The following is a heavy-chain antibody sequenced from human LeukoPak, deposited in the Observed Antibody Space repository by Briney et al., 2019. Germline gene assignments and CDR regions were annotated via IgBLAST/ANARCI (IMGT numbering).Heavy chain of an antibody. CDR2: IRSDGSNK. D-gene: IGHD6-13*01. CDR1: GFTFSSYG. V-gene: IGHV3-30*02. Sequence: GGSLRLSCAASGFTFSSYGMHWVRQAPGKGLEWVAFIRSDGSNKYYADSVKGRFTISRDNAKNSLYLQMNSLRAEDTAVYYCARDRAARIDYWGQGTLVTVSS. J-gene: IGHJ4*02. CDR3: ARDRAARIDY.